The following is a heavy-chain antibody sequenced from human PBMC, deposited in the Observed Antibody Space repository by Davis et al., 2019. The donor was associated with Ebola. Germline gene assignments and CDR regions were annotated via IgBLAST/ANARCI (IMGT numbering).Heavy chain of an antibody. CDR2: IYSGGST. D-gene: IGHD3-3*01. CDR1: GFTFSRYF. Sequence: GESLKISCVASGFTFSRYFMSWVRQAPGKGLEWVSVIYSGGSTYYADSVKGRFTISRDNSKNTLYLQMNSLRAEDTAVYYCARGEVRFLEWLTWWFDPWGQGTLVTVSS. J-gene: IGHJ5*02. CDR3: ARGEVRFLEWLTWWFDP. V-gene: IGHV3-53*01.